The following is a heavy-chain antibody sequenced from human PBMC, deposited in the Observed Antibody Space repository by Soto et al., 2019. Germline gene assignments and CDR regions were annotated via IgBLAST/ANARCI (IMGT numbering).Heavy chain of an antibody. CDR1: GGSISSGGFY. D-gene: IGHD2-2*01. CDR3: AREEGYCSSTSCCRASRPSDY. V-gene: IGHV4-31*03. Sequence: QVQLQESGPGLVKPSQTLSLTCTVSGGSISSGGFYWSWIRQHPGKGLEWIGYIYYSGSTYYNPSLKSRVTISVDTSKNQFSLKLSSVTAADTAVYYCAREEGYCSSTSCCRASRPSDYWGQGTLVTVSS. CDR2: IYYSGST. J-gene: IGHJ4*02.